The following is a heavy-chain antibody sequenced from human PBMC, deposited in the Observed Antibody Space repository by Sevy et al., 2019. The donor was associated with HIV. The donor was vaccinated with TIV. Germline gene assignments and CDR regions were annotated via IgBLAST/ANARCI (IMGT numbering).Heavy chain of an antibody. J-gene: IGHJ6*02. D-gene: IGHD5-12*01. CDR1: GFTFSSAW. CDR2: IKSEFDGGAI. Sequence: GGSLRLSCTASGFTFSSAWTSWVRQAPGKGLEWVGHIKSEFDGGAIDYAAPVKGRFSISREDSKTTVYLQMNSLKTDDTAVYYCITDPAYRGYDEEVINYYFYGMDVWGQGTTVTVSS. CDR3: ITDPAYRGYDEEVINYYFYGMDV. V-gene: IGHV3-15*01.